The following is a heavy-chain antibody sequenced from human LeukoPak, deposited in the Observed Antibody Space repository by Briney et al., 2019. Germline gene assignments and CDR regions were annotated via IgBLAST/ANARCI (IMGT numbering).Heavy chain of an antibody. J-gene: IGHJ4*02. CDR3: AKPAEGPVTRHFDY. V-gene: IGHV3-30*02. CDR2: IRYDGSNE. D-gene: IGHD4-17*01. CDR1: GFTFSSYG. Sequence: GGSLRLSCAASGFTFSSYGMHWVRQAPGKGLEWVAFIRYDGSNEYYADSVKGRFTISRDNSKNTLYLQMNSLRAEDTAVYYCAKPAEGPVTRHFDYWGQGTLVTVSS.